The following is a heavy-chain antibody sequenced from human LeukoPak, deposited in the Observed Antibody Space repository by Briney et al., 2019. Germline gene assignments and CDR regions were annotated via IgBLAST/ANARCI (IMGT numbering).Heavy chain of an antibody. V-gene: IGHV4-39*07. J-gene: IGHJ4*02. CDR2: IYYSGST. CDR3: ARTGDSGYAYFDY. Sequence: TSETLSLTCTVSGGSISSGDYYWGWIRQRPGKGLEWIGSIYYSGSTYYNPSLKSRVTISEDTFRNQFSLKLSSVTAADTAVYYCARTGDSGYAYFDYWGQGTLVTVSS. D-gene: IGHD5-12*01. CDR1: GGSISSGDYY.